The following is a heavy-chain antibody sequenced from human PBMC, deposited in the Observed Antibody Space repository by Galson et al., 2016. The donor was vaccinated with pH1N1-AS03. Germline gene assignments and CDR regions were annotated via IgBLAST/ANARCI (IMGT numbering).Heavy chain of an antibody. D-gene: IGHD3-22*01. Sequence: SLRLSCAASGFTFSSYSMNWVRQAPGKGLEWVSSISSDPTYTYYADSVTGRFTISRDNAENSLYLQLSSLRVEDTAVYYCAYDSRGYDTLDIWGQGTLVTVSS. CDR3: AYDSRGYDTLDI. J-gene: IGHJ3*02. CDR2: ISSDPTYT. V-gene: IGHV3-21*01. CDR1: GFTFSSYS.